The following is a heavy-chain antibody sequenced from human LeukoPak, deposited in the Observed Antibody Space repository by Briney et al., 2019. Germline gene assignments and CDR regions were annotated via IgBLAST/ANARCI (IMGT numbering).Heavy chain of an antibody. CDR2: IYYRGST. CDR3: ARRDSGNYWGAFDI. V-gene: IGHV4-59*08. CDR1: GGSISSYY. J-gene: IGHJ3*02. D-gene: IGHD1-26*01. Sequence: SETLSLTCTVAGGSISSYYWSWIRQPPGKGLEWIGYIYYRGSTNYNPSLKSRVTISVDTSKNQFSLKLSSVTAADTAVYYCARRDSGNYWGAFDIWGQGTMVTVSS.